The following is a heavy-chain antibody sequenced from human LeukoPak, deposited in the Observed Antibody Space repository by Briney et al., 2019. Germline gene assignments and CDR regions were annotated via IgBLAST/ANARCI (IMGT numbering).Heavy chain of an antibody. D-gene: IGHD6-19*01. V-gene: IGHV3-23*01. CDR1: GFTFSRYA. Sequence: GGSLRLSCAASGFTFSRYAMSWVRQAPEKGLEGVSVVSGSGGSTYYADSVKGWFTISRDNSKNPLYLQMNSLSAEDTAVYYCAKGQVAGTKNNRFDYWGQGTLVTVSS. J-gene: IGHJ4*02. CDR3: AKGQVAGTKNNRFDY. CDR2: VSGSGGST.